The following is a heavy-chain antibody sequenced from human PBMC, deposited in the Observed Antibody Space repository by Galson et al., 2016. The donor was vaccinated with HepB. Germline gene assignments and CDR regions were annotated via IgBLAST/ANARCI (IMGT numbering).Heavy chain of an antibody. Sequence: CAISGDSVSSTGASWNWIRQSPSRGLEWLGRTYYRSKWYNSYAVSVEGRITTNPDTSKNQFSLQLNSVTPEDTAVYYCARSPLWGRPTFSSWGQGTLVTVSS. CDR2: TYYRSKWYN. CDR1: GDSVSSTGAS. D-gene: IGHD2/OR15-2a*01. V-gene: IGHV6-1*01. CDR3: ARSPLWGRPTFSS. J-gene: IGHJ5*02.